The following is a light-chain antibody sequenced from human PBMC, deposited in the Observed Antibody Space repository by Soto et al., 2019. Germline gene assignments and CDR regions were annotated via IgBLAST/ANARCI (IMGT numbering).Light chain of an antibody. V-gene: IGKV1-5*03. J-gene: IGKJ1*01. CDR3: QEDNSFPWT. Sequence: DMQFTQSPSTLSASVGDRVTMTCRASQSINGLLAWYQQKPGKAPKLLIYKASTLEGEVPSRFSGSGSETEFTLTISSLQPDDFATYYCQEDNSFPWTFGQGT. CDR2: KAS. CDR1: QSINGL.